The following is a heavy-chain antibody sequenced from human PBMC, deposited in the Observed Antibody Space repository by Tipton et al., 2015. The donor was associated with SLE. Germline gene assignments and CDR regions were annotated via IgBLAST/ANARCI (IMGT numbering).Heavy chain of an antibody. CDR2: ISPYNGNT. J-gene: IGHJ5*02. V-gene: IGHV1-18*01. CDR1: GYTFTSHG. CDR3: ARDEWTGWFDP. D-gene: IGHD2-8*01. Sequence: QLVQSGAEVKKPGASVKVSCKASGYTFTSHGISWVRQAPGQGFEWMGWISPYNGNTNYAQRVQGRVTMTTDTSTSTAYMELRSLRSDDTAVYYCARDEWTGWFDPWGQGTLVTVSS.